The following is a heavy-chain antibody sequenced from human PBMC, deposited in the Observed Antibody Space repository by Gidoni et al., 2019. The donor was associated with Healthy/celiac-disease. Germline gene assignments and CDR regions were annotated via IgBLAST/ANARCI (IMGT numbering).Heavy chain of an antibody. J-gene: IGHJ6*02. Sequence: EVQLVASGGGLFKPGLSLRLSCPASGFPFRSYSMTCVGQAPGKGFEWISCISSSSSYIYYADSVKGRFTISRENAKNSLYLQMNSLRAEDTAVYYCARDLVLMCGGGGHYYYYYGMDVWGQGTTVTVSS. D-gene: IGHD2-8*01. CDR2: ISSSSSYI. V-gene: IGHV3-21*01. CDR1: GFPFRSYS. CDR3: ARDLVLMCGGGGHYYYYYGMDV.